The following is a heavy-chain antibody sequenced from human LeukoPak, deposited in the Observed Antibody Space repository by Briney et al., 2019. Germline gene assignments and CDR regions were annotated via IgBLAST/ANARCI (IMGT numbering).Heavy chain of an antibody. CDR1: GGSFSGYY. CDR3: ARVSLLIGY. CDR2: INHSGST. Sequence: SETLSLTCAVYGGSFSGYYWSWIRQPPGKGLEWIGEINHSGSTNYNPSLKSRVTISVDTSKNQFSLKLSSVTAADTAVYYCARVSLLIGYWGQGTLVTVSS. V-gene: IGHV4-34*01. D-gene: IGHD2-15*01. J-gene: IGHJ4*02.